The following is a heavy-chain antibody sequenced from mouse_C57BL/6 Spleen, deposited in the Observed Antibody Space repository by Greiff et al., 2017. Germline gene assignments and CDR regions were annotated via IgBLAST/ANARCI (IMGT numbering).Heavy chain of an antibody. J-gene: IGHJ2*01. Sequence: VKLMESAPGLVQPSQSLSITCTVSGFSLTSYGVHWVRQSPGKGLEWLGVIWSGGSTGYNAAFISRLSISKDKSKSQVFFKMNSLQADDTAIYYCARDFYYGNFDYWGQGTTRTVSS. CDR1: GFSLTSYG. CDR2: IWSGGST. CDR3: ARDFYYGNFDY. D-gene: IGHD2-1*01. V-gene: IGHV2-2*01.